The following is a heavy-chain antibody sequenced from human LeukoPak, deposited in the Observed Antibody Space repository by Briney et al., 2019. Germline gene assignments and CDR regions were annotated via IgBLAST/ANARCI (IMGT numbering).Heavy chain of an antibody. J-gene: IGHJ3*02. CDR1: GYTFTGYY. CDR2: IDPNCGGT. CDR3: ARGRRWVSSSQGDAFDI. D-gene: IGHD6-6*01. Sequence: ASVKVSCKASGYTFTGYYIHWVRQAPGQGLEWMGRIDPNCGGTKFALKFQGRVTMTRETSVSTAYMEVSRLTSDDTAVYYCARGRRWVSSSQGDAFDIWGQGTMVTVS. V-gene: IGHV1-2*06.